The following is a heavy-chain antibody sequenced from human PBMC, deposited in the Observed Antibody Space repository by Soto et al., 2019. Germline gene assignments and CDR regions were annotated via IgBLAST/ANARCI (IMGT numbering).Heavy chain of an antibody. J-gene: IGHJ4*02. CDR1: GFTFSSYA. V-gene: IGHV3-23*01. Sequence: EVQLLESGGGLVQPGGSLRLSCAASGFTFSSYAMSWVRQAPGKGLEWVSAISGSGGSTYYACSVKGRCTISGDNSAYMLYLQMNSLRAADTAVCYCVYSSTPVDYWGEGSLVSFSS. D-gene: IGHD6-13*01. CDR3: VYSSTPVDY. CDR2: ISGSGGST.